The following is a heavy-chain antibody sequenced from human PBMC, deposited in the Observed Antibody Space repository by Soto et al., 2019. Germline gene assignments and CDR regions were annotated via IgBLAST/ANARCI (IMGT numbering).Heavy chain of an antibody. CDR2: IYYSGST. Sequence: SETLSLTCTVSGGSISSYYWSWIRQPPGKGLEWIGYIYYSGSTNYNPSLKSRVTISVDTSKNQFSLKLSSVTAADTAVYYCARATNELRFHYFAYWGQGTLVTVSS. J-gene: IGHJ4*02. D-gene: IGHD1-1*01. CDR1: GGSISSYY. V-gene: IGHV4-59*01. CDR3: ARATNELRFHYFAY.